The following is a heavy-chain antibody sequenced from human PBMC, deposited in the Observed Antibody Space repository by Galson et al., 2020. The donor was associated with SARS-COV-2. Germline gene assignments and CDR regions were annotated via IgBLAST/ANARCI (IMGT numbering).Heavy chain of an antibody. Sequence: GGSLRLSCAASGFIFNNYAMGWVRQVPGKGLDWISLVNGRGDRTFYAGSVKGRFTISRDNVKNMVYLQMNSLSVEDAAIYFCAKAPAMVKGQDWHYYMDVWGKGTTVTVSS. CDR2: VNGRGDRT. J-gene: IGHJ6*03. V-gene: IGHV3-23*01. CDR3: AKAPAMVKGQDWHYYMDV. D-gene: IGHD5-18*01. CDR1: GFIFNNYA.